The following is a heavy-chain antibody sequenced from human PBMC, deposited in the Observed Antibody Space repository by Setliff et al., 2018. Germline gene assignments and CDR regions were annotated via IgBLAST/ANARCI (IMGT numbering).Heavy chain of an antibody. CDR1: GFTFSAHY. CDR3: AITMTTGVDFFDY. CDR2: ISSSGSTI. V-gene: IGHV3-11*01. J-gene: IGHJ4*02. D-gene: IGHD4-17*01. Sequence: GGSLRLSCAASGFTFSAHYMDWLRQAPGKGLEWVSYISSSGSTIYYADSVKGRFTISRDNAKNSLYLQVNSLKTEDTAVYYCAITMTTGVDFFDYWGRGTLVTVSS.